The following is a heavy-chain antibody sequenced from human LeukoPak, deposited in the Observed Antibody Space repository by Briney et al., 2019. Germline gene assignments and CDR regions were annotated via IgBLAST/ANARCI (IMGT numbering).Heavy chain of an antibody. V-gene: IGHV3-33*08. Sequence: GGSLRLSCAASGFTFSTYGMHWVRQAPGKGLEWVAVIWYDGSIKYYADSVKGRFTISRDNSKNTLYLQMNSLRAEDTAVYYCARAVGPFDIWGQGTMVIVSS. CDR2: IWYDGSIK. CDR1: GFTFSTYG. J-gene: IGHJ3*02. CDR3: ARAVGPFDI.